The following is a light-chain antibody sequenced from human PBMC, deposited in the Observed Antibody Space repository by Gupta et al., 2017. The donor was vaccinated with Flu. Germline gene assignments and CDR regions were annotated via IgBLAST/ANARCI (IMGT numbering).Light chain of an antibody. CDR3: TSFAGTSPWV. Sequence: SVTISCTGTSSDVGGYNYVSWYQQHPGKVPKRVVHDVNKRPSGVPDRFSGSKSANTASLTISGVQADDEADYYCTSFAGTSPWVFGGGTQLTVL. V-gene: IGLV2-11*03. CDR2: DVN. CDR1: SSDVGGYNY. J-gene: IGLJ2*01.